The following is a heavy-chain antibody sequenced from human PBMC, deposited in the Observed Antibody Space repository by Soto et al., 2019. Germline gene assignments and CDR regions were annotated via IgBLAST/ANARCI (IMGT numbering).Heavy chain of an antibody. J-gene: IGHJ6*03. D-gene: IGHD5-12*01. CDR3: ARGMPSGYPIYYYYYYMDV. Sequence: ASETLSLTCTVSGGSISSYYWSWIRQPPGKGLEWIGYIYYSGSTNYNPSLKSRVTISVDTSKNQFSLKLSSVTAADTAVYYCARGMPSGYPIYYYYYYMDVWGKGTTVTVSS. CDR1: GGSISSYY. CDR2: IYYSGST. V-gene: IGHV4-59*01.